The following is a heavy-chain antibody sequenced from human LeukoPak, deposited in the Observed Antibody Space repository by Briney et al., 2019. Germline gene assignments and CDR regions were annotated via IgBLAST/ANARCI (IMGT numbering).Heavy chain of an antibody. D-gene: IGHD6-19*01. V-gene: IGHV1-46*01. Sequence: GASVKVSCKASGYTFTSHCIHWVRQAPGQGLEWMRLIHPSDGVTTYAQNFQGRVTVTRDTSTNTVYMELSSLRSEDTAVYYCARDNIGSSGWTGLGYWGQGTLVTVSS. CDR3: ARDNIGSSGWTGLGY. CDR1: GYTFTSHC. CDR2: IHPSDGVT. J-gene: IGHJ4*02.